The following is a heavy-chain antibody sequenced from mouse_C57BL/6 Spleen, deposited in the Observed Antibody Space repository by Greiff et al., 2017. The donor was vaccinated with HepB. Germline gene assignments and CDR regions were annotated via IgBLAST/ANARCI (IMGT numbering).Heavy chain of an antibody. CDR1: GYTFTSYW. CDR2: IYPSDSET. D-gene: IGHD1-1*01. J-gene: IGHJ3*01. Sequence: QVQLQQPGAELVRPGSSVKLSCKASGYTFTSYWMPWVKQRPIQGLEWIGNIYPSDSETHYNQKFKDKATLTVDKSSSTAYMQLSSLTSEDSAVYYCARSYYGSFAYWGQGTLVTVSA. CDR3: ARSYYGSFAY. V-gene: IGHV1-52*01.